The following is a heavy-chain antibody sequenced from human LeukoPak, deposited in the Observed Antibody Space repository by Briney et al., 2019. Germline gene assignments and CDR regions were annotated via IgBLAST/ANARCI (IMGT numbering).Heavy chain of an antibody. CDR3: ARGGDILRFLEWSGNNWFDP. CDR2: IKEDGSEK. Sequence: GGSLRLSCAASGFTFSSYWMSWVRQAPGKGLGWVANIKEDGSEKYYVDSVKGRFTISRDNAKNSLYLQMNSLRAEDTAVYYCARGGDILRFLEWSGNNWFDPWGQGTLVTVSA. V-gene: IGHV3-7*04. D-gene: IGHD3-3*01. CDR1: GFTFSSYW. J-gene: IGHJ5*02.